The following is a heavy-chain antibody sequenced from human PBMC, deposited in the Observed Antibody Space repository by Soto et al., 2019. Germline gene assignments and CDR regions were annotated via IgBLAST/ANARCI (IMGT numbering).Heavy chain of an antibody. Sequence: QVQLVQSGAEVKKPGSSVKVSCKASGGTFSRYSITWVRQAPGHGLEWIGRIIPIFGIASYAQKFQGRVTITADESTSTAYMEPSSLRSDDTAVYYGAREDRDRDTGLVPAAIDGMDVWGQGTTVTVSS. CDR3: AREDRDRDTGLVPAAIDGMDV. V-gene: IGHV1-69*08. D-gene: IGHD2-2*01. CDR1: GGTFSRYS. CDR2: IIPIFGIA. J-gene: IGHJ6*02.